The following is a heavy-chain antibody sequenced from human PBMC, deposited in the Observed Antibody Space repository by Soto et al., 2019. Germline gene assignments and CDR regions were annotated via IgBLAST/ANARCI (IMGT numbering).Heavy chain of an antibody. J-gene: IGHJ6*02. D-gene: IGHD5-12*01. Sequence: PGGSLRLSCTASGFTFRDYAMSWVRQAPGKGLEWVGFIRSKAYGGTTDYAASVKARFTISRDDSKSIAYLQMNSLKTEDTAVYYCIRGANHYYYYGMDVWGQGTTVTVSS. CDR1: GFTFRDYA. CDR2: IRSKAYGGTT. V-gene: IGHV3-49*04. CDR3: IRGANHYYYYGMDV.